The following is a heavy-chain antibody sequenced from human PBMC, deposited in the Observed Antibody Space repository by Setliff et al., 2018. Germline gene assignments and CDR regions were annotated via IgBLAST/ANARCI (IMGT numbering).Heavy chain of an antibody. CDR1: GFSISFREYW. D-gene: IGHD2-15*01. CDR3: AKREIIAVTRWFDP. J-gene: IGHJ5*02. CDR2: VTAGGTT. Sequence: GGSLRLSCAASGFSISFREYWMFWVRQAPGKGLEWVGRVTAGGTTNYAAPVKGRFTISRDDSKDTLYLQLNSLNTEDTAVYYCAKREIIAVTRWFDPWGQGTLVTVSS. V-gene: IGHV3-15*01.